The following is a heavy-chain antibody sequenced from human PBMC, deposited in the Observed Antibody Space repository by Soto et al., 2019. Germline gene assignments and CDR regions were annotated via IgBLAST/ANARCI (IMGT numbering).Heavy chain of an antibody. CDR1: GASISTSSDF. CDR3: ARQPESTSYFDY. Sequence: QLQLQESGPGLVRSSETLSLTCSVSGASISTSSDFWGWIRQAPGKGLEWIGNVYQSGTTRLKPSLKSRVSIFVDRSKNQFSLELNSATAADRAVYYCARQPESTSYFDYWGQGILVTVSS. D-gene: IGHD2-2*01. J-gene: IGHJ4*02. CDR2: VYQSGTT. V-gene: IGHV4-39*01.